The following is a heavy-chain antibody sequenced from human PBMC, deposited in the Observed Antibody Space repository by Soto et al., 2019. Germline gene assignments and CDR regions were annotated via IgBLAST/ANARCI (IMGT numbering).Heavy chain of an antibody. D-gene: IGHD5-12*01. CDR1: GFTFTSSA. CDR2: IVVGSGNT. CDR3: AAGQYSGYDYYYYYGMDV. Sequence: ASVKVSCKASGFTFTSSAVQWVRQARGQRLEWIGWIVVGSGNTNYAQKFQERVTITRDMSTSTAYMELSSLRSEDTAVYYCAAGQYSGYDYYYYYGMDVWGQGTTVTVS. V-gene: IGHV1-58*01. J-gene: IGHJ6*02.